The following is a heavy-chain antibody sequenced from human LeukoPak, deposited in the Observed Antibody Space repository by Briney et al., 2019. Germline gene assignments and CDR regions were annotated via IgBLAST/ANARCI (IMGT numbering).Heavy chain of an antibody. CDR3: AKWGDYDVLTGYYDPDY. CDR2: ISGSGGST. D-gene: IGHD3-9*01. J-gene: IGHJ4*02. Sequence: GGSLRLSCAASGFTFSSYAMSWVRQAPGKGLEWVSAISGSGGSTYYADSVKGRFTISRDNSKNTLYLQMNSLRAEDTAVYYCAKWGDYDVLTGYYDPDYWGQGTLVTVSS. V-gene: IGHV3-23*01. CDR1: GFTFSSYA.